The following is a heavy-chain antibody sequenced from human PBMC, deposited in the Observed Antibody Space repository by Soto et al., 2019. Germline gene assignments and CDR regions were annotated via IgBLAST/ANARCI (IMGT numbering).Heavy chain of an antibody. CDR2: ISYDGSNK. V-gene: IGHV3-30-3*01. J-gene: IGHJ6*02. CDR3: ARVRSYDVFTCYEGYYYYGMDV. D-gene: IGHD3-9*01. Sequence: QVQLVESGGGVVQPGRSLRLSCAASGFTFSSYAMHWVRQAPGKGLEWVAVISYDGSNKYYADSVKGRFTISRDNSKNTLYLQMNSLNADDTAVYYSARVRSYDVFTCYEGYYYYGMDVWGQGTTVTVSS. CDR1: GFTFSSYA.